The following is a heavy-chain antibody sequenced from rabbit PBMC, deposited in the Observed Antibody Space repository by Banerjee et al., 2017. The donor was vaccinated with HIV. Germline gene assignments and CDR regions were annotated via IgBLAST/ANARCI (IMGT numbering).Heavy chain of an antibody. CDR1: GFSFNNNYY. V-gene: IGHV1S40*01. D-gene: IGHD8-1*01. J-gene: IGHJ6*01. CDR2: INAVTGKA. CDR3: ARDSGSSFSSYGMDL. Sequence: QSLEESGGDLVKPGASLTLTCTASGFSFNNNYYMCWVRQAPGKGLEWIACINAVTGKAVYASWAKGRITFSKTSSTTVTLQMTSLTAADTATYFCARDSGSSFSSYGMDLWGQGTLVTVS.